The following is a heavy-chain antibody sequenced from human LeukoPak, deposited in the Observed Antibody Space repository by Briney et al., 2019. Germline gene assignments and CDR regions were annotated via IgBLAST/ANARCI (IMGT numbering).Heavy chain of an antibody. D-gene: IGHD2-2*02. CDR1: GFTFSSYG. CDR2: IRYDGSNK. Sequence: TGGSLRLSCAASGFTFSSYGMHWVRQAPGKGLEWVAFIRYDGSNKYYADSVKGRFTISRDNSKNTLYLQMNSLRAEDTAVYYCAKSPGYCSSTSCYRKVYFDYWGQGTLVTVSS. CDR3: AKSPGYCSSTSCYRKVYFDY. J-gene: IGHJ4*02. V-gene: IGHV3-30*02.